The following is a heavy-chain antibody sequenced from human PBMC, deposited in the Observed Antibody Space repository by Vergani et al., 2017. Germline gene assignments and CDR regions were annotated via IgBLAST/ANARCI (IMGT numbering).Heavy chain of an antibody. J-gene: IGHJ3*02. D-gene: IGHD3-10*01. Sequence: EVQLVESGGDFVQPGRSLRLSCTASVFTFGYYSMDWFRQAPGQGLEWGGGIRSKAYCQATIYAASVKGKFTISRDDSKSIAYLQMNNLQTEDTAMYYCVRDQVTMLRGSDALDSWGQRRRVTVS. V-gene: IGHV3-49*03. CDR2: IRSKAYCQAT. CDR3: VRDQVTMLRGSDALDS. CDR1: VFTFGYYS.